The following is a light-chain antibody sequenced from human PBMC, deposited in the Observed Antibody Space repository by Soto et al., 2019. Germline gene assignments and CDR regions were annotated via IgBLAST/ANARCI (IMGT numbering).Light chain of an antibody. CDR1: SSNIGVNT. CDR3: AAWDDSLNGVV. V-gene: IGLV1-44*01. J-gene: IGLJ2*01. Sequence: QSVLTQSPSASGTPGQRVTISCSGSSSNIGVNTVNWYQQLPGTAPKLLIYTSNQRPSGVPDRFSGSKSGTSASLAISGLQSEDEADYYCAAWDDSLNGVVFGGGTQLTVL. CDR2: TSN.